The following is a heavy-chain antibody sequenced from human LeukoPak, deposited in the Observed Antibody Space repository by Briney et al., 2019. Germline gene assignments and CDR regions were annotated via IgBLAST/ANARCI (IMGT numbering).Heavy chain of an antibody. CDR3: TTDASMDTAHFDY. J-gene: IGHJ4*02. CDR2: IKSKTDGGTT. D-gene: IGHD2/OR15-2a*01. Sequence: GGSLRLSCAASGFTFSSYSMNWVRQAPGKGLEWVGRIKSKTDGGTTDYAAPVKGRFTISRDDSKNTLYLQMNSLKTEDTAVYYCTTDASMDTAHFDYWGQGTLVTVSS. V-gene: IGHV3-15*01. CDR1: GFTFSSYS.